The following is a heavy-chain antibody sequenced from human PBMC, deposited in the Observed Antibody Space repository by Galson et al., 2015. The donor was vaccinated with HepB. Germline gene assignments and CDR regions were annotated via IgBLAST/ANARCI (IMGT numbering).Heavy chain of an antibody. V-gene: IGHV4-59*01. D-gene: IGHD6-13*01. CDR2: IYYSGST. Sequence: ETLSLTCTVSGGSISSYYWSWIRQPPGKGLEWIGYIYYSGSTNYNPSLKSRVTISVDTSKNQFSLKLSSVTAADTAVYYCARDGSAAGTVYFQHWGQGTLVTVSS. CDR1: GGSISSYY. CDR3: ARDGSAAGTVYFQH. J-gene: IGHJ1*01.